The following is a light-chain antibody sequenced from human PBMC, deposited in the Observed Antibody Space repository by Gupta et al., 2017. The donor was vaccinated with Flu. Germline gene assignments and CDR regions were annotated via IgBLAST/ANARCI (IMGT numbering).Light chain of an antibody. CDR2: EDS. J-gene: IGLJ3*02. Sequence: SYELPQPPSVSVSPGQTARITCSGSALPKKYAYWYQQKSGQAPVLVIHEDSKRPSGIPERFSGSSSGTRATLTITRAQVEDEADYYCYSTDSSDNHGVFGGGTKLTVL. CDR3: YSTDSSDNHGV. V-gene: IGLV3-10*01. CDR1: ALPKKY.